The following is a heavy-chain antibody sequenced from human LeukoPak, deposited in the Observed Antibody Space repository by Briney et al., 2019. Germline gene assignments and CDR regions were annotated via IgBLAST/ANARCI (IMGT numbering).Heavy chain of an antibody. D-gene: IGHD6-13*01. V-gene: IGHV1-18*04. CDR3: ARGLDSRSWYGYDAFDI. J-gene: IGHJ3*02. CDR1: VYTLTSYV. CDR2: ICAYNGNT. Sequence: VNDSCMASVYTLTSYVISWVRPAPGQGLEWMGWICAYNGNTNYAQTLQGRVTMTPETSTTTANMELRSMRSGAAAVYYCARGLDSRSWYGYDAFDIWGQETMVTASS.